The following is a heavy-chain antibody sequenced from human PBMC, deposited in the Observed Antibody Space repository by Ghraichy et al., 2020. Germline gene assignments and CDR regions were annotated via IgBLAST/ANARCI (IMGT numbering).Heavy chain of an antibody. CDR2: ISSTSSTI. V-gene: IGHV3-48*01. J-gene: IGHJ4*02. CDR3: ARLGGGRASNSDLGGYPGLYVFDY. CDR1: GFTFSDYN. Sequence: GDSLNISCAASGFTFSDYNMNWVRQAPGKGLEWVSYISSTSSTIYYADSAEGRFTIPRENALNSLYLQMNSLQAEDTAVYYCARLGGGRASNSDLGGYPGLYVFDYWGPGTLVTVSS. D-gene: IGHD3-16*02.